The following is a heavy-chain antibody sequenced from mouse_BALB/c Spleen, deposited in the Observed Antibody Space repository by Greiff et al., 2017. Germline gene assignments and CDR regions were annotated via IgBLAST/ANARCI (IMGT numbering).Heavy chain of an antibody. CDR3: TRASATFFDY. Sequence: VQLQQPGAELVRPGASVKLSCKASGYTFTSYWINWVKQRPGQGLEWIGNIYPSDSYTNYNQKFKDKATLTVDKSSSTAYMQLSSPTSEDSAVYYCTRASATFFDYWGQGTILTVSS. CDR2: IYPSDSYT. D-gene: IGHD1-2*01. J-gene: IGHJ2*01. V-gene: IGHV1-69*02. CDR1: GYTFTSYW.